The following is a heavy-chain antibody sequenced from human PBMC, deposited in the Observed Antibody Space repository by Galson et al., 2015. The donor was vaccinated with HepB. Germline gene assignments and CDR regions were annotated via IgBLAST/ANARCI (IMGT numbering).Heavy chain of an antibody. V-gene: IGHV3-30*18. CDR1: GFTFSSYG. Sequence: SLRLSCAASGFTFSSYGMHWVRQAPGKGLEWVAVISYDGSNKYYADSVKGRFTISRDNSKNTLYLQMNSLRAEDTAVYYCAKDRSDRRYFDWLLFSDFDYWGQGTLVTVSS. CDR2: ISYDGSNK. D-gene: IGHD3-9*01. J-gene: IGHJ4*02. CDR3: AKDRSDRRYFDWLLFSDFDY.